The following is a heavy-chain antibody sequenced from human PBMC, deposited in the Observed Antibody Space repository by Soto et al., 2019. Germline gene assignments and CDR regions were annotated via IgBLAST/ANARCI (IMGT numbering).Heavy chain of an antibody. Sequence: QVQLQQWGAGLLKPSETLSLTCAVYGGSFSGYYWCWIRQPPGKGLEWIGENNHSGSNTYNPALKSRVTLSLDPSKNQFSLKLSSVTAADTAVYYCASTPSIAAAGINWFDPWGQGTLVTVSS. J-gene: IGHJ5*02. CDR2: NNHSGSN. V-gene: IGHV4-34*01. CDR1: GGSFSGYY. CDR3: ASTPSIAAAGINWFDP. D-gene: IGHD6-13*01.